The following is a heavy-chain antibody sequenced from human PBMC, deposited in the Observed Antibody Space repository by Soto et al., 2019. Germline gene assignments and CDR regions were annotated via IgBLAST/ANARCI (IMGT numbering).Heavy chain of an antibody. Sequence: SETLSLTCTVSGGSISSSSYCWGWIRQPPGKGLEWIGSIYYSGSTYYNPSLKSRVTISVDTSKNQFSLKLSSVTAADTAVYYCATPAYYYDSSGYYDAFDIWGQGTMVTVSS. CDR3: ATPAYYYDSSGYYDAFDI. D-gene: IGHD3-22*01. J-gene: IGHJ3*02. CDR2: IYYSGST. CDR1: GGSISSSSYC. V-gene: IGHV4-39*01.